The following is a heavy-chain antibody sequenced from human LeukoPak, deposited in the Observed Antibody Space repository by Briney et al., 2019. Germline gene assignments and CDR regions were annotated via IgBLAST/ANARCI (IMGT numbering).Heavy chain of an antibody. V-gene: IGHV3-23*01. Sequence: GGSLRLSCAASGFTFSSYAMSWVRQAPGKGLEWVSAISGSGGSTYYADSVKGRFTISRDNSKNTLYLQMNSLKAEDTAVYYCAKADYGDWLIDYWGQGTLVTVSS. J-gene: IGHJ4*02. CDR1: GFTFSSYA. D-gene: IGHD4-17*01. CDR3: AKADYGDWLIDY. CDR2: ISGSGGST.